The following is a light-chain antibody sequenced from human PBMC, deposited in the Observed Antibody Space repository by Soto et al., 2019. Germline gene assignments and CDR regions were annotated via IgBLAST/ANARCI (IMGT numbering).Light chain of an antibody. Sequence: QSVLTQPPSASGSPGQSVTISCTGTSSDVGGYNYVSWYQQHPGKAPKLMIYEVSKRPSGVPDRFSGSKSGNTASLTVSGLQAEYEADYYCSSYAGSNNPYVFGTGTRSPS. CDR2: EVS. CDR1: SSDVGGYNY. CDR3: SSYAGSNNPYV. J-gene: IGLJ1*01. V-gene: IGLV2-8*01.